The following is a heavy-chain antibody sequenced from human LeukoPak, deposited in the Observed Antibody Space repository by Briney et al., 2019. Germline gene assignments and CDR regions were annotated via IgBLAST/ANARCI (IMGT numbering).Heavy chain of an antibody. J-gene: IGHJ6*04. V-gene: IGHV3-7*01. Sequence: GGSLRLSCVASGSTFRTYAMSWVRQAPGKGLEWVTNIKQDGSETHYLDFVEGRFTISRDNAKNSLYLQMNSLRSEDTAVYYCAELGINMIGGVWGKGTTVTISS. CDR3: AELGINMIGGV. D-gene: IGHD3-10*02. CDR2: IKQDGSET. CDR1: GSTFRTYA.